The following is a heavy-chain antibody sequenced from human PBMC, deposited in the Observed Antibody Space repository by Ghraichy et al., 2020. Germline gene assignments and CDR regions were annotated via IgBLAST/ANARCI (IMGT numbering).Heavy chain of an antibody. CDR2: INHSGST. V-gene: IGHV4-34*01. CDR3: ARTGITYWFDP. CDR1: GGSFSGYY. D-gene: IGHD3-10*01. J-gene: IGHJ5*02. Sequence: TLSLTCAVYGGSFSGYYWSWIRQPPGKGLEWIGEINHSGSTNYNPSLKSRVTISVDTSKNQFSLKLSSVTAADTAVYYCARTGITYWFDPWGQGTLVTVSS.